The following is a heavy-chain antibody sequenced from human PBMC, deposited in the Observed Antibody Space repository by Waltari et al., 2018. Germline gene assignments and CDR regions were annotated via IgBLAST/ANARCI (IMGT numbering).Heavy chain of an antibody. CDR1: GYSISSGYY. CDR3: ARVPSVRSWFDP. V-gene: IGHV4-38-2*02. J-gene: IGHJ5*02. CDR2: IYHSGST. Sequence: QVQLQESGPGLVKPSETLSLTCTVSGYSISSGYYWGWIRQPPRKGLEWIGSIYHSGSTYYNPSLKSRVTISVDTSKNQFSLKLSSVTAADTAVYYCARVPSVRSWFDPWGQGTLVTVSS. D-gene: IGHD1-26*01.